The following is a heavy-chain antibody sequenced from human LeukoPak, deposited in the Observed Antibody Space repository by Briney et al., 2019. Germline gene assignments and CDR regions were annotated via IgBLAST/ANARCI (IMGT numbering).Heavy chain of an antibody. D-gene: IGHD3-3*01. CDR1: GGSISSSGHY. J-gene: IGHJ4*02. CDR2: IYYSGST. Sequence: PSETLSLTCTVSGGSISSSGHYWSWIRQHPGKGLEWIGYIYYSGSTYYNPSLKSRVTISVDTSKNQFSLKLSSVTAADTAVYYCARDKITIFGVVRPYFDYWGQGTLVTVSS. V-gene: IGHV4-30-4*08. CDR3: ARDKITIFGVVRPYFDY.